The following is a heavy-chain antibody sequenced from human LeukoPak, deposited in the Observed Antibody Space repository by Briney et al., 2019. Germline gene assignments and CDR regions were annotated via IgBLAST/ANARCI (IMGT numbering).Heavy chain of an antibody. Sequence: SETLPLTYTVSGGCISSYYWSWIRQPPGKGLEWIGHIYSSGSTNYNPSLKSRVTISVDTSKNQFSLKLSSVTAADTAVYYCASSDTAMVRNWGQGTLVTVSS. CDR3: ASSDTAMVRN. CDR2: IYSSGST. V-gene: IGHV4-59*01. J-gene: IGHJ4*02. D-gene: IGHD5-18*01. CDR1: GGCISSYY.